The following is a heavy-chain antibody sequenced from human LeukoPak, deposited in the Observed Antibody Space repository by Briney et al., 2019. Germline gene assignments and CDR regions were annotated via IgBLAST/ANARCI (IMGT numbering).Heavy chain of an antibody. CDR1: GYTFTGYY. CDR3: ARVRGSSWPGASFNWFDP. J-gene: IGHJ5*02. Sequence: EASVKVSCKASGYTFTGYYMHWVRQAPGQGLEWMGSINPNSGGTNYAQNFQGRVTMTRDTSISTAYMELSRLRFDDTGVYYCARVRGSSWPGASFNWFDPWGQGTLVTVSS. CDR2: INPNSGGT. D-gene: IGHD6-13*01. V-gene: IGHV1-2*02.